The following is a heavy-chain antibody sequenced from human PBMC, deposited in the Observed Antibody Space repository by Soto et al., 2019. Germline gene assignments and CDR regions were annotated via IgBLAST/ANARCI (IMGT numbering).Heavy chain of an antibody. CDR2: MNPNSGNT. V-gene: IGHV1-8*01. CDR1: RYTFTSID. Sequence: QVQLVQYGAEVKKPGASVKVSCKASRYTFTSIDISWVRQASGQGLEWMGWMNPNSGNTGYAQKFQGRVTMTRNTAISTAYMELSSLRSEDTAVYFCARGTRVVSLWGQGTMVTVSS. D-gene: IGHD3-16*02. CDR3: ARGTRVVSL. J-gene: IGHJ3*01.